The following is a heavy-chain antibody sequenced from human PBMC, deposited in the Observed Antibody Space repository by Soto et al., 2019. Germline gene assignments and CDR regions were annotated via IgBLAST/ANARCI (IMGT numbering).Heavy chain of an antibody. CDR2: INWNGGST. CDR1: GFTFDDYG. J-gene: IGHJ4*02. CDR3: ARDLNHGYSSSWPDY. D-gene: IGHD6-13*01. V-gene: IGHV3-20*04. Sequence: PGGSLRLSCAASGFTFDDYGMSWVRQAPGKGLEWVSGINWNGGSTGYAYSVKGRFTISRDNAKNSLYLQMNSLRAEDTALYYCARDLNHGYSSSWPDYWGQGTLVTVSS.